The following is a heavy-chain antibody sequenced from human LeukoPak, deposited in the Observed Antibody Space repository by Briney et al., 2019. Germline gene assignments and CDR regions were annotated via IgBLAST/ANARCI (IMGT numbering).Heavy chain of an antibody. D-gene: IGHD5-24*01. V-gene: IGHV1-46*01. CDR1: GYTFTSYY. Sequence: ASVKVSCKASGYTFTSYYMHWVRQAPGQGLEWMGIINPSGGSTSYAQKFQGRVTMTTETSTSTANMELRSLRSDDTAVYYCARVGPHRKMATTRYYFDYWGQGTLVTVSS. CDR2: INPSGGST. CDR3: ARVGPHRKMATTRYYFDY. J-gene: IGHJ4*02.